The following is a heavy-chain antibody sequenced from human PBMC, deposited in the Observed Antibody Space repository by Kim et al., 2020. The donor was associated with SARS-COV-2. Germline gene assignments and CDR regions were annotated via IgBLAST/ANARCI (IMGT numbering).Heavy chain of an antibody. CDR2: INHSGST. CDR1: GGSFSGYY. Sequence: SETLSLTCAVYGGSFSGYYWSWIRQPPGKGLEWIGEINHSGSTNYNPSLKSRVTISVDTSKNQFSLKLSSVTAADTAVYYCARSGYSSSHWRADYWGQGTLVTVSS. V-gene: IGHV4-34*01. D-gene: IGHD6-13*01. J-gene: IGHJ4*02. CDR3: ARSGYSSSHWRADY.